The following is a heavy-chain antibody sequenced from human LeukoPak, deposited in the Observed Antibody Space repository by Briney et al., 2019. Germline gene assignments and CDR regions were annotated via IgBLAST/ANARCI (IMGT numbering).Heavy chain of an antibody. CDR3: ARGGSSSWYQDWFDP. Sequence: SETLSLTCAIYGGSFSGNYWSWIRQPPGKGLEWIGEIDPSGTTNYNPSLKSRVTISGDTSKNQFSLNLTSVTAVDTAVYYCARGGSSSWYQDWFDPWGQGTLVTVSS. D-gene: IGHD6-13*01. CDR1: GGSFSGNY. CDR2: IDPSGTT. J-gene: IGHJ5*02. V-gene: IGHV4-34*01.